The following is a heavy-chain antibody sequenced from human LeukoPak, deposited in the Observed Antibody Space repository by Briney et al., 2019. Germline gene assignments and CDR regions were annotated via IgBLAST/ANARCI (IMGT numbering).Heavy chain of an antibody. J-gene: IGHJ4*02. CDR3: ARDYFGMALY. CDR2: INSDGSNT. CDR1: GFTFSSYG. D-gene: IGHD3-10*01. Sequence: PGGSLRLSCAASGFTFSSYGMSWVRQAPGKGLVWVSRINSDGSNTIYADSVKGRFTISRDNAKNTLYLQMNSLRAEDTAVYYCARDYFGMALYWGQGTLVTVSS. V-gene: IGHV3-74*01.